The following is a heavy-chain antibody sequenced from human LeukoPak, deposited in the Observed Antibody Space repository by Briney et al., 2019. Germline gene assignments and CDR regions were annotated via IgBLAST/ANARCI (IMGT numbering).Heavy chain of an antibody. CDR1: GGSISSSSNY. Sequence: SETLSLTCSVSGGSISSSSNYWGWIRQPPGKGLEWIGSIYYSGSTYYNPSLKSRVTISVDTSKNQFSLKLSSVTAADTAVYFCARRSGVAVAGAFDYWGQGTLVTVSS. CDR3: ARRSGVAVAGAFDY. D-gene: IGHD6-19*01. CDR2: IYYSGST. V-gene: IGHV4-39*07. J-gene: IGHJ4*02.